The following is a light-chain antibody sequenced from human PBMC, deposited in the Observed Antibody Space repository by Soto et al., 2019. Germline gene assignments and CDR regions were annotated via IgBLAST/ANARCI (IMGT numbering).Light chain of an antibody. CDR1: DSNVGSNT. J-gene: IGLJ1*01. CDR2: SDS. V-gene: IGLV1-44*01. Sequence: QLVLTQPPSASGTPGQRVTISCSGSDSNVGSNTVNWYQHLPGTAPKLLIYSDSLRPSGVPDRFSASKSGTSASLAISGLQSDDEADYYCAAWDDSLNGQVFGTGTQLTVL. CDR3: AAWDDSLNGQV.